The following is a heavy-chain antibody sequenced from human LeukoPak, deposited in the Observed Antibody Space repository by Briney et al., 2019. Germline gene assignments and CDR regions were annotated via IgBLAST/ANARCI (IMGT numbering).Heavy chain of an antibody. CDR1: GFTFSSYA. CDR3: ARECGGDCYPAFDY. D-gene: IGHD2-21*02. V-gene: IGHV3-30-3*01. Sequence: PGRSLRLSCAASGFTFSSYAMHWVRQAPGKGLEWVAVISYDGSNKYYADSVKGRFTISRDNSKNTLYLQMNSLRAEDTAVYYCARECGGDCYPAFDYWGQGTLVTVSS. CDR2: ISYDGSNK. J-gene: IGHJ4*02.